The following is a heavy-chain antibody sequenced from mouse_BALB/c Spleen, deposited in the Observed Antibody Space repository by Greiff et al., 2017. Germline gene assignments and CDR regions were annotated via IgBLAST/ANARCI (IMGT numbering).Heavy chain of an antibody. D-gene: IGHD2-1*01. CDR3: ARGLYYGNYGYYAMDY. J-gene: IGHJ4*01. CDR2: ISSGGST. V-gene: IGHV5-6-5*01. CDR1: GFTFSSYA. Sequence: DVKLVESGGGLVKPGGSLKLSCAASGFTFSSYAMSWVRQTPEKRLEWVASISSGGSTYYPDSVKGRFTISRDNARNILYLQMSSLRSEDTAMYYCARGLYYGNYGYYAMDYWGQGTSVTVSS.